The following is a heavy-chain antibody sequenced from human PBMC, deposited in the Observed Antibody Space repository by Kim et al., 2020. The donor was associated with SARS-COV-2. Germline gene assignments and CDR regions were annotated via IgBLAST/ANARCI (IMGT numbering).Heavy chain of an antibody. CDR1: GGSISSYY. V-gene: IGHV4-59*13. CDR2: IYYSGST. D-gene: IGHD3-3*01. J-gene: IGHJ6*02. CDR3: ARDRYDFWSGYYGNYYYYGMDG. Sequence: SETLSLTCTVSGGSISSYYWSWIRQPPGKGLEWIGYIYYSGSTNYNPSLKSRVTISVDTSKNQFSLKLSSVTAADTAVYYCARDRYDFWSGYYGNYYYYGMDGWGQGTTATVSS.